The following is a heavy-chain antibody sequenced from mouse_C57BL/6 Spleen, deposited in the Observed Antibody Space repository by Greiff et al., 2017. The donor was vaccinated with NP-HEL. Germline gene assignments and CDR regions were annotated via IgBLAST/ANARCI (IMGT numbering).Heavy chain of an antibody. CDR1: GYTFTDYY. CDR2: INPNNGGT. Sequence: VQLQQSGPELVKPGASVKISCKASGYTFTDYYMNWVKQSHGKSLEWIGDINPNNGGTSYNQKFKGKATLTVDKSSSTAYMELRSLTSEDSAVYYCARVLRRYPKTDWYFDVWGTGTTVTVSS. CDR3: ARVLRRYPKTDWYFDV. D-gene: IGHD1-1*01. J-gene: IGHJ1*03. V-gene: IGHV1-26*01.